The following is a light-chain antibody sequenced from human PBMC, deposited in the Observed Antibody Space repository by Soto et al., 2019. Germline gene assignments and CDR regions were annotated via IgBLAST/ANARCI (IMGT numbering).Light chain of an antibody. CDR2: EVS. CDR1: QSLLHITGETF. CDR3: MQSTQLPPT. Sequence: DVGMTQTPLSLSGSPGQPASISCKSSQSLLHITGETFLFWYLQKPGQSPQLLIYEVSTRVSGVPDRFSGSGSGTDFTLEISRVETDDVGIYYCMQSTQLPPTFGQGTRLEIK. V-gene: IGKV2D-29*02. J-gene: IGKJ5*01.